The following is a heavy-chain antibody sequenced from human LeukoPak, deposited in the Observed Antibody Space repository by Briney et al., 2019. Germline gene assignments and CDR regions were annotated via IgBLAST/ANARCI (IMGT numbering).Heavy chain of an antibody. D-gene: IGHD4-17*01. CDR3: AKETYTVTRYNYFDY. Sequence: PGRSLRLSCAASGFIFSGYDMSWVRQAPGKGLEWVSGISNSGYSTYYADSVKGRFTISRDNSKNTLHLQMNSLRAEDTAIYYCAKETYTVTRYNYFDYWGQGTLVTVSS. CDR1: GFIFSGYD. J-gene: IGHJ4*02. V-gene: IGHV3-23*01. CDR2: ISNSGYST.